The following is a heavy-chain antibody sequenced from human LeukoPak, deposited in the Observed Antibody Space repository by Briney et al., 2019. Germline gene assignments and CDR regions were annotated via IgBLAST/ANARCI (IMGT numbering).Heavy chain of an antibody. CDR2: INEDGSRK. CDR3: AGCYYAGY. V-gene: IGHV3-7*04. J-gene: IGHJ4*02. CDR1: GFTFSNYW. D-gene: IGHD2-2*01. Sequence: GGSLRLSCVGSGFTFSNYWINWVRQAPGKGLEWVGNINEDGSRKNYADSVKGRFTISRENPKNSLYLQMDSLRAEDTALYYCAGCYYAGYWGQGTKVTVSS.